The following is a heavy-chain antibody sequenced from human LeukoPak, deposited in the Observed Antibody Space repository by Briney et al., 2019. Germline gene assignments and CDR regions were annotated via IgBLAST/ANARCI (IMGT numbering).Heavy chain of an antibody. CDR3: ASRRWDTSLPFDAFHI. CDR1: GGSINRDY. CDR2: IYYRGTT. J-gene: IGHJ3*02. D-gene: IGHD5-18*01. V-gene: IGHV4-59*01. Sequence: SETLSLTCTVSGGSINRDYWSWMRQSPGRGLEWIGYIYYRGTTNYNPSLESRVTISVDTSKNQFSLKLTSVTAADTAVYYCASRRWDTSLPFDAFHIWGQGTVVTVSS.